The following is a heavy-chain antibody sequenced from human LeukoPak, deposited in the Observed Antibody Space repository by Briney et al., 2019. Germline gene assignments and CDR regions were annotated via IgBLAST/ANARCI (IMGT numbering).Heavy chain of an antibody. D-gene: IGHD6-19*01. J-gene: IGHJ3*02. Sequence: PSETLSLTCAVYGGSFSGYYWSWIRQPPGKGLEWIGEINHSGSTNYNPSLKSRVTISVDTSKNQFSLKLSSVTAADTAVYYCARSASGWYRSGYAFDIWGQGTMVTVSS. CDR3: ARSASGWYRSGYAFDI. V-gene: IGHV4-34*01. CDR1: GGSFSGYY. CDR2: INHSGST.